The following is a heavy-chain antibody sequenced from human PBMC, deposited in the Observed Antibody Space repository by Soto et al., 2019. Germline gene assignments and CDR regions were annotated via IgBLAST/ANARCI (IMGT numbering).Heavy chain of an antibody. CDR2: TYYRSKWYN. Sequence: PSQTLSLTCAISGDSVSSNSAAWNWIRQSPSRGLEWLGRTYYRSKWYNDYAVSVKSRITINPDTSKNQFSLQLNSVTPEDTAFYYCARDPPGYISSWYPPKSRYYYYYGMYVWGQGTTVTVSS. CDR3: ARDPPGYISSWYPPKSRYYYYYGMYV. CDR1: GDSVSSNSAA. D-gene: IGHD6-13*01. J-gene: IGHJ6*02. V-gene: IGHV6-1*01.